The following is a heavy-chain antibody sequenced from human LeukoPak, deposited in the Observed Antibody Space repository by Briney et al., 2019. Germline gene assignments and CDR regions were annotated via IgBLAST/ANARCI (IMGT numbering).Heavy chain of an antibody. CDR2: ISGSGGTV. D-gene: IGHD6-13*01. Sequence: GGSLRLSCAASGFTFSSYAMSWVRQAPGKGLEWVSAISGSGGTVYYADSVKGRFTISRDNAKNSLYLQMNSLRAEDTAVYYCARVRSSSYYYYYYMDVWGKGTTVTVSS. V-gene: IGHV3-23*01. J-gene: IGHJ6*03. CDR1: GFTFSSYA. CDR3: ARVRSSSYYYYYYMDV.